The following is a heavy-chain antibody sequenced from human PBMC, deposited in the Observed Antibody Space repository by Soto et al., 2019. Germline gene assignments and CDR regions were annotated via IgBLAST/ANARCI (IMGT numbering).Heavy chain of an antibody. V-gene: IGHV3-23*01. Sequence: EVQLLESGGGLVQPGGSLRLSYAASGFTFSSYAMSWVRQAPGKGLEWVSAISGSGGSTYYADSVKGRFTISRDNSKNTLYLQMNSLRAEDTAVYYCAKDRSDYYGSGSYYSWGQGTLVTVSS. CDR3: AKDRSDYYGSGSYYS. CDR2: ISGSGGST. D-gene: IGHD3-10*01. CDR1: GFTFSSYA. J-gene: IGHJ5*02.